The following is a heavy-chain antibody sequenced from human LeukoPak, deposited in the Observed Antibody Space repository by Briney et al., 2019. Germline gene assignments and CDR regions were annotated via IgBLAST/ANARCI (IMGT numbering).Heavy chain of an antibody. V-gene: IGHV3-48*01. D-gene: IGHD2-15*01. CDR3: ASVGRYCSGGSCYVGAFGF. J-gene: IGHJ3*01. Sequence: PGGPLRLSCAASGFTFSSYSMNWVRQAPGKGLEWVSYIGSSSSTINYADSVKGRFTISRDNAKNTLYLQMNSLRAEDTAVYYCASVGRYCSGGSCYVGAFGFWGQGTMVTVSS. CDR2: IGSSSSTI. CDR1: GFTFSSYS.